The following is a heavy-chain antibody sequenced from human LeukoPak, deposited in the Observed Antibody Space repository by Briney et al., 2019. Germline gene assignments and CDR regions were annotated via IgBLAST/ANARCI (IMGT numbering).Heavy chain of an antibody. Sequence: GASVKVSCKTSGYTFTDYYIKWVRQAPGQGLEWMGWINPNRGGTNYARKFQGRVTMTRDTSISTAYMELSRLRSDDTAVYYCAAHRGYSSGWYSDDYWGQGTLVTVSS. CDR2: INPNRGGT. D-gene: IGHD6-19*01. CDR3: AAHRGYSSGWYSDDY. CDR1: GYTFTDYY. J-gene: IGHJ4*02. V-gene: IGHV1-2*02.